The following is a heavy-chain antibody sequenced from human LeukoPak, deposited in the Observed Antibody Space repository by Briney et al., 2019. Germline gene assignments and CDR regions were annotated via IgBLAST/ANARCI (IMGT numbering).Heavy chain of an antibody. J-gene: IGHJ6*03. CDR2: INPNSGGT. CDR3: ARRVSLKVFYYYYYYMDV. Sequence: GASVKVSCQASGYTFTGYYMHWVRQAPGQGLEWMGWINPNSGGTNYAQKFQGRVTMTRDTSISTAYMELSRLRSDDTAVYYCARRVSLKVFYYYYYYMDVWGKGTTVTVSS. V-gene: IGHV1-2*02. D-gene: IGHD2-8*01. CDR1: GYTFTGYY.